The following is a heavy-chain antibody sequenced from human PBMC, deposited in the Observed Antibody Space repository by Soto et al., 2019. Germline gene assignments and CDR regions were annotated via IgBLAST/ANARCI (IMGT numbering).Heavy chain of an antibody. Sequence: QVQLVQSGAEEKKPGASVKVSCKASGYTFTSYAMHWVRQAPGQRLEWMGWINAGNGNTKYSQKXQXXXTXXRDTSASTAYMDLSRLRSEDTAVYYCASGGPPIDYWGQGTLVTVSS. V-gene: IGHV1-3*05. CDR1: GYTFTSYA. D-gene: IGHD3-16*01. CDR2: INAGNGNT. CDR3: ASGGPPIDY. J-gene: IGHJ4*02.